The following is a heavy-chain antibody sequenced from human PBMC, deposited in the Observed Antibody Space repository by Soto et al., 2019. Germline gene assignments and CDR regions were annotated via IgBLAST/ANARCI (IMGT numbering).Heavy chain of an antibody. CDR3: ARVRQMLAPYGMEV. J-gene: IGHJ6*02. CDR2: IYYSGST. V-gene: IGHV4-30-4*01. CDR1: GGSISSCDYY. D-gene: IGHD2-2*01. Sequence: LSLTCTVSGGSISSCDYYWSWIRQPPGKGLDWIGYIYYSGSTYYNPSLKSRVTISVDTSKNQFSLKLSSVTAADTAVYYCARVRQMLAPYGMEVWGQGTTVTVSS.